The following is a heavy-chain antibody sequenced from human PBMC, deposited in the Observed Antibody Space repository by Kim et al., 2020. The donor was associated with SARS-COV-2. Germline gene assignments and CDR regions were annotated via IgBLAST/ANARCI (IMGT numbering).Heavy chain of an antibody. V-gene: IGHV3-30*07. J-gene: IGHJ6*02. D-gene: IGHD3-10*01. CDR3: ARDVLGSGTDGRTYYYYGMDV. Sequence: FTISRDNSKNTLYLQMNSLRAEDTAVYYCARDVLGSGTDGRTYYYYGMDVWGQGTTVTVSS.